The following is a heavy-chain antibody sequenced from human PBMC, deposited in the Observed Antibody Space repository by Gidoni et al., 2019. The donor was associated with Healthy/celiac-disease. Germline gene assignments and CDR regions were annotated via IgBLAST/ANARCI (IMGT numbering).Heavy chain of an antibody. Sequence: QMQLVQSGPEVKKPGTSVKVSCKASGITFTSSAVQWVRQARGQRLEWIGWIVVGSGNTNYAQKFQERVPITRDMSTSTAYMELSSLRSEDTAVYYCAAPHSSTRFYYYYGMDVWGQGTTVTVSS. D-gene: IGHD2-2*01. V-gene: IGHV1-58*01. J-gene: IGHJ6*02. CDR2: IVVGSGNT. CDR3: AAPHSSTRFYYYYGMDV. CDR1: GITFTSSA.